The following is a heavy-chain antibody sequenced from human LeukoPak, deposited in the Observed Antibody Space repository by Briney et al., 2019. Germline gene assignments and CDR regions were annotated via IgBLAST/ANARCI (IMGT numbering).Heavy chain of an antibody. J-gene: IGHJ4*02. D-gene: IGHD3-16*01. CDR3: ARLNGGS. V-gene: IGHV4-59*08. CDR1: GGSISSYY. Sequence: SETLSLTCTASGGSISSYYWSWIRQPPGKGLEWIGYINYSGSTNYNPSLKSRVTISIDTSKNQFSLKLSSVTAADTAVYYCARLNGGSWGQGTLVTVSS. CDR2: INYSGST.